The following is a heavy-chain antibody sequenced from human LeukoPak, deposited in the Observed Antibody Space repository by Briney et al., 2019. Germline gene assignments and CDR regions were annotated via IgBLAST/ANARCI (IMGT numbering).Heavy chain of an antibody. CDR3: AKDVGKWESLHFFDY. V-gene: IGHV3-23*01. Sequence: QPGGSLRLSCAASGFTVSSNYMSWVRQAPGKGLEWISGISGSGASTYYADSVKGRFTISRDDSRNTLYLQMNSLRGDDTAVYYCAKDVGKWESLHFFDYWGQGTLVTVSS. CDR1: GFTVSSNY. D-gene: IGHD1-26*01. J-gene: IGHJ4*02. CDR2: ISGSGAST.